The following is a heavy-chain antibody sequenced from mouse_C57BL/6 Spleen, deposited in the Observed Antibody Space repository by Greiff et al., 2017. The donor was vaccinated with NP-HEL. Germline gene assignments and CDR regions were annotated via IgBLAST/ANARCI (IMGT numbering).Heavy chain of an antibody. CDR3: ASGGGYGYAMDY. CDR1: GYTFTSYW. V-gene: IGHV1-59*01. J-gene: IGHJ4*01. D-gene: IGHD3-1*01. Sequence: QVQLQQPGAELVRPGTSVKLSCKASGYTFTSYWMHWVKQRPGQGLGWIGLIDPSDSYTNYNQKFKGKATLTVDTSSSTAYMQLSSLTSEDSAVYYCASGGGYGYAMDYWGQGTSVTVSS. CDR2: IDPSDSYT.